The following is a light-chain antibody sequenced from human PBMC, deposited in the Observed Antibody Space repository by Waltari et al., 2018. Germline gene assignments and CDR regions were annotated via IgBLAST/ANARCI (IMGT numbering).Light chain of an antibody. Sequence: QSALTQPASVSGSPGQSITISCTGTSSAVGGYNYVSWSQQHPGKAPKVMIYDVNNRPSGVSNRFSGSKSGNTASLTISGLQAEDEADYYCSSYTSSSTLWVFGGGTKLTVL. CDR2: DVN. CDR3: SSYTSSSTLWV. J-gene: IGLJ3*02. CDR1: SSAVGGYNY. V-gene: IGLV2-14*01.